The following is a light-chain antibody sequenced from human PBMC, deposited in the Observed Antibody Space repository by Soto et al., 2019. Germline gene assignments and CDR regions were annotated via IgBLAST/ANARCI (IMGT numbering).Light chain of an antibody. V-gene: IGKV3-20*01. Sequence: EIVLTQSPATLSLSPGEGATLSCRASQSISNYLAWYQQRPGQAPRLLIYEASNRVTGTPIRFSGSGSGTDFTLTISRLEPEDFAVYYCQQYGSSPSTFGQGTRLEIK. CDR2: EAS. J-gene: IGKJ5*01. CDR1: QSISNY. CDR3: QQYGSSPST.